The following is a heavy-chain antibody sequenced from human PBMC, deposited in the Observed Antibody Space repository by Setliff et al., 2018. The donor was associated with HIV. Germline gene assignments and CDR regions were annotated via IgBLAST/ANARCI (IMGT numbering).Heavy chain of an antibody. J-gene: IGHJ3*01. V-gene: IGHV3-30*02. CDR3: AKMHTAMDPDTFDF. CDR2: IRYDGSYR. CDR1: GFTFISYG. D-gene: IGHD5-18*01. Sequence: GGSLRLSCAVSGFTFISYGMYWVRQAPGKGLEWVAFIRYDGSYRYYVDSVKGRFTISRDNSKNTMFLQMNSLRVEDTAIYYCAKMHTAMDPDTFDFWGQGTMVTVSS.